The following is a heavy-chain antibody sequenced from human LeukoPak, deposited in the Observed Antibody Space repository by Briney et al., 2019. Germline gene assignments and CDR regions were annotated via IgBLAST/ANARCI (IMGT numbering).Heavy chain of an antibody. Sequence: SETLSLTCTVSGGSISSSSYYWGWIRQPPGKGLEWIGSIYYSGSTYYNPSLKSRVTISVDTSKNQFSLKLSSVTAADTAVFYCARGRAYYDSSGTWTPHAFDIWGQGTMVTVSS. CDR1: GGSISSSSYY. CDR3: ARGRAYYDSSGTWTPHAFDI. J-gene: IGHJ3*02. D-gene: IGHD3-22*01. CDR2: IYYSGST. V-gene: IGHV4-39*07.